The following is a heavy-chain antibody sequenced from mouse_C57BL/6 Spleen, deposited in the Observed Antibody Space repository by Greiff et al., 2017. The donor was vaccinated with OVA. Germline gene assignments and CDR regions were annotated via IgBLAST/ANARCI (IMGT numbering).Heavy chain of an antibody. V-gene: IGHV1-82*01. CDR2: IYPGDGDT. CDR3: ARSTVVATRYFDV. CDR1: GYAFSSSW. J-gene: IGHJ1*03. Sequence: VQLQQSGPELVKPGASVKISCKASGYAFSSSWMNWVKQRPGKGLEWIGRIYPGDGDTNYNGKIKGKATLTADKSSSTAYMQLSSLTSEDSAVYFCARSTVVATRYFDVWGTGTTVTVSS. D-gene: IGHD1-1*01.